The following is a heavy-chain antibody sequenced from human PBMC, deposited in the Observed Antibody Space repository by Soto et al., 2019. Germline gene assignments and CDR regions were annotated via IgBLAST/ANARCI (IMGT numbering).Heavy chain of an antibody. J-gene: IGHJ4*02. CDR1: GYTFTAYA. CDR2: INVGTGDT. CDR3: ARDVDISMSAPLAY. Sequence: ASVKVSCKASGYTFTAYAMDWVRQTPGQRLEWVGWINVGTGDTEYSQQFQGRVNITRDTSARTLYMELSSLRSEDTAVYYCARDVDISMSAPLAYWGQGSLVTVSS. D-gene: IGHD3-9*01. V-gene: IGHV1-3*01.